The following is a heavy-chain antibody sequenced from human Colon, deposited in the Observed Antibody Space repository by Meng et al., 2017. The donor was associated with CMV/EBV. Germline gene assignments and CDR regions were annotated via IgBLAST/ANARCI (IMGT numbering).Heavy chain of an antibody. J-gene: IGHJ4*02. CDR3: GRGRTVPGAKYYFDF. V-gene: IGHV3-49*04. CDR2: IRSKTYGAGV. D-gene: IGHD2-2*01. CDR1: GFTLNSPF. Sequence: GGSLRLSCAASGFTLNSPFSTFSFNWVRQAPGKGLEWVAFIRSKTYGAGVEYAASVKGRFTISRDDSESIASLQMNRLTIADTAVYFCGRGRTVPGAKYYFDFWGQGTLVTVSS.